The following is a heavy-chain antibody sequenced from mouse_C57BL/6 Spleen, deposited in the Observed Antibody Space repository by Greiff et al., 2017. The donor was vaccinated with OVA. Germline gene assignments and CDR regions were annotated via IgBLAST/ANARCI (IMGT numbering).Heavy chain of an antibody. CDR3: ARDYSNYPFAY. CDR1: GYTFTSYW. V-gene: IGHV1-69*01. D-gene: IGHD2-5*01. Sequence: QVQLQQPGAELVMPGASVKLSCKASGYTFTSYWMHWVKQRPGQGLEWIGEIDPSDSSTNYNQKFKGKSTLTVDKSSSTAYMQLSSLTSEDSAVYYCARDYSNYPFAYWGQGTLVTVSA. CDR2: IDPSDSST. J-gene: IGHJ3*01.